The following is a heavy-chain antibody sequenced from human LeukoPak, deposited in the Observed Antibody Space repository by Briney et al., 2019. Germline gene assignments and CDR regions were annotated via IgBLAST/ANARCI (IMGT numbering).Heavy chain of an antibody. J-gene: IGHJ4*02. CDR2: ISAYNGNT. CDR3: ARAPSGFTYGPGDH. CDR1: GYTFTSYG. Sequence: GASVNVSCTASGYTFTSYGISWVRQAPGQGLEWMGWISAYNGNTNYAQKLQGRVTMTTDTSTITAYMELRSLRSDDTAVYYCARAPSGFTYGPGDHWGQGTLVTVSS. D-gene: IGHD5-18*01. V-gene: IGHV1-18*01.